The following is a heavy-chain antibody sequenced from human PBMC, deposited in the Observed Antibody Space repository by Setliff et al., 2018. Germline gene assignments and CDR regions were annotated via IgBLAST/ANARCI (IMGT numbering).Heavy chain of an antibody. CDR3: AKDRKNYYDTSGYPDAFDI. CDR2: INQDGSGK. CDR1: GFIFSSYW. Sequence: GSLRLSCAASGFIFSSYWMNWVRQAPGKGLEWVATINQDGSGKYYVDSVKGRFTISRDNAKNTVYLQMNRLRADDTAVYYCAKDRKNYYDTSGYPDAFDIWGQGTTVTVSS. V-gene: IGHV3-7*01. D-gene: IGHD3-22*01. J-gene: IGHJ3*02.